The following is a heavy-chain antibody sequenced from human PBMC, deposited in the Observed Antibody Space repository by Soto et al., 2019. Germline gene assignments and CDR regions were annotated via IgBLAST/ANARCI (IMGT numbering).Heavy chain of an antibody. V-gene: IGHV3-7*04. Sequence: EVQVVESGGGLVQPGGSLRLSCAASGVSFSSYWRTWVRQAPGKGLEWVATITQDGSAEYYVDSVKGRFTISRDNSKNSLYLQMNTLRAEDRAVYYCARVAAAGRGTDYWGQGTPVTVSS. CDR2: ITQDGSAE. D-gene: IGHD6-13*01. CDR3: ARVAAAGRGTDY. J-gene: IGHJ4*02. CDR1: GVSFSSYW.